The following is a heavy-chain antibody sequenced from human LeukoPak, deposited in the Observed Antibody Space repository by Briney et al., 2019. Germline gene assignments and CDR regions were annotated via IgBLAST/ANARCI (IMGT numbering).Heavy chain of an antibody. CDR1: GGTFSSYA. Sequence: SVKVSCKASGGTFSSYAISWVRQAPGQGLEWMGRIIPILGIANYAQKFQGRVTITADKSTSTAYMELSSLRSEDTAVYYCARDGYYYDSSGYYYWGQGTLVTVSS. D-gene: IGHD3-22*01. CDR3: ARDGYYYDSSGYYY. J-gene: IGHJ4*02. V-gene: IGHV1-69*04. CDR2: IIPILGIA.